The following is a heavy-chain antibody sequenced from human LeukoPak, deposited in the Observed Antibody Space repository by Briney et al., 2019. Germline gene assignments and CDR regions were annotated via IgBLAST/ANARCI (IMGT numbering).Heavy chain of an antibody. V-gene: IGHV4-4*07. J-gene: IGHJ6*02. D-gene: IGHD2-2*02. CDR2: IYTSGST. CDR3: ARDLVAYCSSTSCYSDYYYYGMDV. Sequence: PSETLSLTCTVSGGSISSYYWSWIRQPAGKGLEWIGRIYTSGSTNYNPSLKSRVTMSVDTSKNQFSLKLSSVTAADTAVYCCARDLVAYCSSTSCYSDYYYYGMDVWGQGTTVTVSS. CDR1: GGSISSYY.